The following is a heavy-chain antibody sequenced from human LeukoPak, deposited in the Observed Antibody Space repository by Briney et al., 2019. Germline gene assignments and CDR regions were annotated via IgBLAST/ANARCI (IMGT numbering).Heavy chain of an antibody. CDR3: AREGVYCSSTSCYCGY. CDR1: GFTFSSYW. J-gene: IGHJ4*02. V-gene: IGHV3-7*01. CDR2: IKQDGSEK. D-gene: IGHD2-2*01. Sequence: GGSLSLSCAASGFTFSSYWMSWVRQAPGKGVEWVANIKQDGSEKYYVDSVKGRFTISTDNAKNSLYLQMNSLRAEDTAVYYCAREGVYCSSTSCYCGYWGQGTLVTVSS.